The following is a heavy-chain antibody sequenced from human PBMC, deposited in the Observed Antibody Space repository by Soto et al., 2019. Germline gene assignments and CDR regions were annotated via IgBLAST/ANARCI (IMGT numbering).Heavy chain of an antibody. Sequence: ASVKVSCKASGGTFSSYTISWVRQAPGQGLEWMGRIIPILGIANYAQKFQGRVTITADKSTSTAYMELSSLRSEDTAVYYCARGIPAAMSYYYYYMDVWGKGTTVTVSS. V-gene: IGHV1-69*02. CDR2: IIPILGIA. CDR3: ARGIPAAMSYYYYYMDV. D-gene: IGHD2-2*01. CDR1: GGTFSSYT. J-gene: IGHJ6*03.